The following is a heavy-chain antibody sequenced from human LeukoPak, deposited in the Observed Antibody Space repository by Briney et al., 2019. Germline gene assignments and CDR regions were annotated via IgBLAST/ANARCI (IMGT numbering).Heavy chain of an antibody. CDR1: GFTFSSYS. Sequence: GGSLRLSCAASGFTFSSYSMNWVRQAPGKGLEWVSSISSSSSYIYYADSVKGRSTISRDNSKNTLYLQMNSLRAEDTAVYYCAKHPEYSSGWYGNYFDYWGQGTLVTVSS. J-gene: IGHJ4*02. CDR2: ISSSSSYI. D-gene: IGHD6-19*01. V-gene: IGHV3-21*04. CDR3: AKHPEYSSGWYGNYFDY.